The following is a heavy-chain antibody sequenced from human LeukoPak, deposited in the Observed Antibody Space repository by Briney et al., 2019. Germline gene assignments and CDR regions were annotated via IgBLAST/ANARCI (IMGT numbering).Heavy chain of an antibody. Sequence: SETLSLTCAVYGGSFSGYYWSWIRQPPGKGLEWIGEINHSGSTNYNPSLKSRVTISVDTSKNQFSLNLNSVTAADTAVYYCARQRWGDYGRVDYWGQGTLVTVSS. CDR3: ARQRWGDYGRVDY. D-gene: IGHD4/OR15-4a*01. J-gene: IGHJ4*02. CDR1: GGSFSGYY. CDR2: INHSGST. V-gene: IGHV4-34*01.